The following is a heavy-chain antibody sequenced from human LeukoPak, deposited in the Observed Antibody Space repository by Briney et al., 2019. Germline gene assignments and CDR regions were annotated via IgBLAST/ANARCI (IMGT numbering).Heavy chain of an antibody. V-gene: IGHV3-48*04. J-gene: IGHJ4*02. CDR1: GFTFSSYS. CDR2: ISSSSSTI. Sequence: GGSLRLSCAASGFTFSSYSMNWVRQAPGKGLEWVSYISSSSSTIYYADSVKGRFTISRDNAKNSLYLQMNSLRAEDTAVYYCGRDPGGRYFDWSDFDYWGQGTLVTVSS. D-gene: IGHD3-9*01. CDR3: GRDPGGRYFDWSDFDY.